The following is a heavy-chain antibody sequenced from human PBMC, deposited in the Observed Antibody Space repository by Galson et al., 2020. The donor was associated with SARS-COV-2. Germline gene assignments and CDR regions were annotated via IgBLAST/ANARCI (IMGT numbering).Heavy chain of an antibody. Sequence: GGSLRLSCAASEFTFSSFAMHWVRQAPGMGLEWVALIAYDGVNKFYADSVKGRFTISRDNSKSTLYLQMNSLRPEDTAVYYCARDETRAFGIWGQGTRVAVSS. V-gene: IGHV3-30*01. CDR1: EFTFSSFA. CDR3: ARDETRAFGI. CDR2: IAYDGVNK. J-gene: IGHJ3*02.